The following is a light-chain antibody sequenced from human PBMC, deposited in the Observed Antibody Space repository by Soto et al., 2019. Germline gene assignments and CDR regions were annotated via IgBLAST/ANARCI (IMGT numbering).Light chain of an antibody. J-gene: IGKJ4*01. CDR2: TDS. CDR1: QGIRND. Sequence: DIQMTQSPSSLSASVGDRVTITCRASQGIRNDLGRYQQKPGKAPTRLIYTDSRLPSGIRSRFSRSGSGKEFTLTVSSLQPEDFATYYGLQPDSYRPTFGGGTKVEIK. V-gene: IGKV1-17*01. CDR3: LQPDSYRPT.